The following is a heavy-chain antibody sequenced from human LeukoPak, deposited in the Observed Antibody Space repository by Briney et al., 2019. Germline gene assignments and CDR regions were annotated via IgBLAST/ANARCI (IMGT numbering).Heavy chain of an antibody. CDR1: GGSISTSSYY. V-gene: IGHV4-61*05. D-gene: IGHD3-9*01. CDR3: ARRNILTEGEAFDI. Sequence: KASETLSLTCTISGGSISTSSYYWTWIRQPPGKGLEWIGYIYNSGSTNYNPSLRSRVTISVDASKNQFSLKLNSVTAADTAVYYCARRNILTEGEAFDIWGQGTLVTVSS. CDR2: IYNSGST. J-gene: IGHJ3*02.